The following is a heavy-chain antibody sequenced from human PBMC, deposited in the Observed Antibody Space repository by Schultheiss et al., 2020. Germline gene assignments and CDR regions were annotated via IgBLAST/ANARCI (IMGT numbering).Heavy chain of an antibody. CDR3: ARASALTNRPPPIWFDP. D-gene: IGHD1-14*01. CDR2: MNPNSGNT. V-gene: IGHV1-8*02. CDR1: GCPFITYA. J-gene: IGHJ5*02. Sequence: ASVKVSCKASGCPFITYAVIWVRQATGQGLEWMGWMNPNSGNTGYAQKFQGRVTMTRNTSISTAYMELSSLRSEDTAVYYCARASALTNRPPPIWFDPWGQGTLVTVYS.